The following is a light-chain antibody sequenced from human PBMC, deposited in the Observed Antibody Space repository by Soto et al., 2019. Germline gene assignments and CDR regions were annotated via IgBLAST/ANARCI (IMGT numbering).Light chain of an antibody. V-gene: IGLV4-69*01. CDR2: LNSDGSH. CDR3: QTWGTGIVV. J-gene: IGLJ2*01. Sequence: QPVLTQSPSASASRGASVKLTCTLSGGHSSYAIAWHQQQPEKGPRYLMKLNSDGSHSKGDGIPDRFSGSSSGAERYLTISSLQSEDEADYYCQTWGTGIVVFGGGTKLTVL. CDR1: GGHSSYA.